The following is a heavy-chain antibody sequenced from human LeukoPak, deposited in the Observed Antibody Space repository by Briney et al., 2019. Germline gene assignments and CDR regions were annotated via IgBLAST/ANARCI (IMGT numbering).Heavy chain of an antibody. Sequence: GASVKVSCKASGYTFTSYWIGWVRQMPGKGLEWMGIIYPGDSDTRYSPSFQGQVTISADKSISTAYLQWSSLKASDTAMYYCARLMYYDFWSGSPDAFDIWGQGTMVTVSS. CDR2: IYPGDSDT. J-gene: IGHJ3*02. CDR3: ARLMYYDFWSGSPDAFDI. V-gene: IGHV5-51*01. D-gene: IGHD3-3*01. CDR1: GYTFTSYW.